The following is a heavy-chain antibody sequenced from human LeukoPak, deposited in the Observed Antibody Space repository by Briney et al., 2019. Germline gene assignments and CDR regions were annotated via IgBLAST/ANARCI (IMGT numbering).Heavy chain of an antibody. J-gene: IGHJ6*02. CDR1: GFTFSGSA. CDR2: IRSKANSYAT. Sequence: GGALRLSCAASGFTFSGSAMHWVRQASGKGLEWVGRIRSKANSYATAYAASVKGRFTISRDDSKNTAYLQMNSLKTEDTAVYYCTAARNNRINYCSSTSCYATNYYGMDVWGQGTTVTVSS. CDR3: TAARNNRINYCSSTSCYATNYYGMDV. D-gene: IGHD2-2*01. V-gene: IGHV3-73*01.